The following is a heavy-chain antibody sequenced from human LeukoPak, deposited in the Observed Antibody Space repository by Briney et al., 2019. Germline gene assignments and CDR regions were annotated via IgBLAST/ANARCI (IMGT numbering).Heavy chain of an antibody. CDR2: IYYSGST. D-gene: IGHD6-13*01. J-gene: IGHJ4*02. CDR1: GGSISSSSYY. Sequence: SETLSLTCTVSGGSISSSSYYWGWIRQPPGKGLEWIGSIYYSGSTYYNPSLKSRVTISVDTSKNQFSLKLSSVTAADTAVYYCAITLAAAGTGGLDYWGQGTLVTVSS. V-gene: IGHV4-39*07. CDR3: AITLAAAGTGGLDY.